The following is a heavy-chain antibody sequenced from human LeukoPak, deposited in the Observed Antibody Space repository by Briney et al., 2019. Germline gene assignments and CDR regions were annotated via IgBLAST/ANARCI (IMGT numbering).Heavy chain of an antibody. CDR3: SRSRRVLCTGACYSFDY. CDR1: GFTFGDFG. J-gene: IGHJ4*02. CDR2: IRSKVYGGAT. D-gene: IGHD2-8*02. Sequence: GGSLRLSCSSSGFTFGDFGMSWFRQAPGKGPEWVGFIRSKVYGGATEYVASVKGRFIISRDDSKSIAYLQMNSLETEDTAVYYCSRSRRVLCTGACYSFDYWGQGTLVTVSS. V-gene: IGHV3-49*03.